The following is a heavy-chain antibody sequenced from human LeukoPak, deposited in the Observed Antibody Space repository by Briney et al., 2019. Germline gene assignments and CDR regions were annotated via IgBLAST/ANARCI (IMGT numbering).Heavy chain of an antibody. CDR2: MNPNSGNT. CDR1: GYTFTSYG. D-gene: IGHD1-26*01. CDR3: ARGSYSGSYFSY. V-gene: IGHV1-8*02. Sequence: ASVKVSCKASGYTFTSYGISWVRRATGQGLEWMGWMNPNSGNTGYAQKFQGRVTMTRNTSISTAYMELSSLRSEDTAVYYCARGSYSGSYFSYWGQGTLVTVSS. J-gene: IGHJ4*02.